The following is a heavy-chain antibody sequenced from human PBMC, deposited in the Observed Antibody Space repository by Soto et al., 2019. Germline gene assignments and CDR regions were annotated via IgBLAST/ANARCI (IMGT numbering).Heavy chain of an antibody. CDR3: AKGSRMWTPDY. Sequence: SVKVSCKASGYTFTEYAIHCVRQAPGQRLELMGWIAPGNGNTKYSQNFQGRVTITRDTSATTAYMELNSLKSEDTAVYYCAKGSRMWTPDYWGQGTLVTVSS. CDR1: GYTFTEYA. J-gene: IGHJ4*02. CDR2: IAPGNGNT. V-gene: IGHV1-3*01. D-gene: IGHD2-21*01.